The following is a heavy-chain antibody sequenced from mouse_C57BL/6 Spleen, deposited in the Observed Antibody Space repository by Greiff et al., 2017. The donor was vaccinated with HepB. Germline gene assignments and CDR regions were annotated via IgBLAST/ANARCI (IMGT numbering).Heavy chain of an antibody. Sequence: QVQLQQSGAELVKPGASVKMSCKASGYTFTSYWITWVKQRPGQGLEWIGDIYPGSGSTNYNEKFKSKATLTVDTSSSTAYMQLSSLTSEDSAVYYCARGGAQATWGFAYWGQGTLVTVSA. D-gene: IGHD3-2*02. V-gene: IGHV1-55*01. CDR1: GYTFTSYW. CDR3: ARGGAQATWGFAY. J-gene: IGHJ3*01. CDR2: IYPGSGST.